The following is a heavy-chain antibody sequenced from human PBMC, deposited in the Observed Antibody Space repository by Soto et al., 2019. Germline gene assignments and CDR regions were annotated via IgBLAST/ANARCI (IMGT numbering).Heavy chain of an antibody. J-gene: IGHJ4*02. CDR1: GGSFSGYY. D-gene: IGHD3-22*01. CDR3: ARGYPWYDNSGSYPYYFDY. V-gene: IGHV4-34*01. CDR2: INNSGST. Sequence: LSETLSLTCAVYGGSFSGYYWSWIRQPPGKGLEWIGEINNSGSTNNNPSLTSRVTISVDTSKNQFSLKLSSVTAADTAVYYCARGYPWYDNSGSYPYYFDYWGQGTLVPVSS.